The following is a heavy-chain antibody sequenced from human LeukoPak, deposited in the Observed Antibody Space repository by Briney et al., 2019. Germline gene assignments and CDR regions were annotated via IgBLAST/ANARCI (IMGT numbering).Heavy chain of an antibody. J-gene: IGHJ4*02. CDR1: EFSVGSNY. CDR3: AREIIGSYFPFDY. V-gene: IGHV3-66*01. D-gene: IGHD1-26*01. Sequence: GGSLRLSCAASEFSVGSNYMTWVRQAPGKGLEWVSLIYSGGSTYYADSVKGRFTMSRDNAKNSLDLHMNSLRAEDTAVYYCAREIIGSYFPFDYWGQGTLVTVSS. CDR2: IYSGGST.